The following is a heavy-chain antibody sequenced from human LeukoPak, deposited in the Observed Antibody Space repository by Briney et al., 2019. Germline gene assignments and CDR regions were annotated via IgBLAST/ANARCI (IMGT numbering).Heavy chain of an antibody. Sequence: GRSLRLSCAASGFTFSSYAMHWVRQAPGKGLEWVAVISYDGSNKYYADSVKGRFTISRDNAKNSLYLQMNSLRAEDTAVYYCARRITMVRGVPIYYFDYWGQGTLVTVSS. CDR2: ISYDGSNK. CDR1: GFTFSSYA. D-gene: IGHD3-10*01. CDR3: ARRITMVRGVPIYYFDY. J-gene: IGHJ4*02. V-gene: IGHV3-30*04.